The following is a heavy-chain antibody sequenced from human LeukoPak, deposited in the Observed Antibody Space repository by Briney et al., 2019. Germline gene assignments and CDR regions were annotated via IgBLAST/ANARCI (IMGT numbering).Heavy chain of an antibody. Sequence: GRSLRLSCAASGVTFSNAWMSWVRQAPGKGLEWVGRIKSKTDGGTTDYAAPVKGRFTISRDDSKNTLYLQMNSLKTEDTAVYYCTTEAWNDVDRMLDYWGQGTLVTVSS. J-gene: IGHJ4*02. V-gene: IGHV3-15*01. CDR2: IKSKTDGGTT. CDR3: TTEAWNDVDRMLDY. CDR1: GVTFSNAW. D-gene: IGHD1-1*01.